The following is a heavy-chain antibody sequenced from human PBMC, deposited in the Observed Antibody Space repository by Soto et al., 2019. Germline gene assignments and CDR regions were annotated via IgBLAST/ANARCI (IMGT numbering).Heavy chain of an antibody. CDR1: GYTFNSNG. D-gene: IGHD3-22*01. CDR2: ISAYNGNT. CDR3: ARDQYYYDSSDYYQSYDY. V-gene: IGHV1-18*04. Sequence: QVQLVQSGAEVKKPGASVRVSCKASGYTFNSNGISWVRQAPGQGLEWMGWISAYNGNTNYAQKLQGRVTMTTDTSTNTAYMELRSLRSDDTAVYYCARDQYYYDSSDYYQSYDYWGQGTLVTVSS. J-gene: IGHJ4*02.